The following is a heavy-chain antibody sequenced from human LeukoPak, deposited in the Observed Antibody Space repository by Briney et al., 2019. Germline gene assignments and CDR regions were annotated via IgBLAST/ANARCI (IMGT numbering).Heavy chain of an antibody. CDR2: IKSKTDGGTT. Sequence: PGGSLRLSCAASGFTFKNAWMTWVRQAPGKGLEWVGRIKSKTDGGTTDYAAPVKGRFTISRDDSKNTLYLQMNSLRAEDTAVYYCAKDSGYGDSLNDAFDIWGQGTMVTVSS. J-gene: IGHJ3*02. D-gene: IGHD4-17*01. CDR3: AKDSGYGDSLNDAFDI. V-gene: IGHV3-15*01. CDR1: GFTFKNAW.